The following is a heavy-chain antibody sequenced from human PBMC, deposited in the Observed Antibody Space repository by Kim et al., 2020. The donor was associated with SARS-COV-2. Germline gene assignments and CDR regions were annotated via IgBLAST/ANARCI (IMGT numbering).Heavy chain of an antibody. V-gene: IGHV3-30*07. Sequence: GGSLRLSCAASGFTFSSYEMNWVPPTQFHGRSEEPTSELQSLRRNSYAVFCLKKKISRDNSKNTLYLQMNSLRAEDTAVYYCARDFVRPQKERSGRQLGYFYGNGDHRDLHPILHSFPTRRSSDLWG. CDR3: ARDFVRPQKERSGRQLGYFYGNGDHRDLHPILHSFPTRRSSDL. D-gene: IGHD1-26*01. CDR2: LQSLRRNS. J-gene: IGHJ2*01. CDR1: GFTFSSYE.